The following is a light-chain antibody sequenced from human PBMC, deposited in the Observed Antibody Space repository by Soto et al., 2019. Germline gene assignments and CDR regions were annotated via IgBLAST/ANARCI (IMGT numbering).Light chain of an antibody. CDR3: QAWDSSTVV. CDR2: QDS. CDR1: KLGDKY. J-gene: IGLJ2*01. Sequence: SYELTQPPSVSVSPGQTASITCSGDKLGDKYACWYQKKPGQSPVLVIYQDSKWPSGIPERFSGSNSGNTATLTISGTQAMDEADYYCQAWDSSTVVFGGGTKLTVL. V-gene: IGLV3-1*01.